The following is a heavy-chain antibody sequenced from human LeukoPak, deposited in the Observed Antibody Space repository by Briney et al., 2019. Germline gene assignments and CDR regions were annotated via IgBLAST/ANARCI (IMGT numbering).Heavy chain of an antibody. D-gene: IGHD3-10*01. J-gene: IGHJ4*02. Sequence: GGSLRLSCAASGFTFRNYEMNWVRQAPGKGLEWISYISGSGDTIYYADSLKGRFTVSRDNSKKTLNLQMNSLRAEDTAVYYWARDLGATMVREWGGGFDYWGQGTLVTVSS. CDR1: GFTFRNYE. V-gene: IGHV3-48*03. CDR2: ISGSGDTI. CDR3: ARDLGATMVREWGGGFDY.